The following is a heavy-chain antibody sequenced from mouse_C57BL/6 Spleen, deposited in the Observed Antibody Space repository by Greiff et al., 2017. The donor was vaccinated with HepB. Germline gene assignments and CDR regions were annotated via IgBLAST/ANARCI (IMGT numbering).Heavy chain of an antibody. D-gene: IGHD1-1*01. CDR2: ISNGGGST. Sequence: EVQVVESGGGLVQPGGSLKLSCAASGFTFSDYYMYWVRQTPEKRLEWVAYISNGGGSTYYPDTVKGRFTISRDNAKNTLYLQMSRLKSEDTAMYYCARGNSYGSSYGYFDVWGTGTTVTVSS. V-gene: IGHV5-12*01. J-gene: IGHJ1*03. CDR3: ARGNSYGSSYGYFDV. CDR1: GFTFSDYY.